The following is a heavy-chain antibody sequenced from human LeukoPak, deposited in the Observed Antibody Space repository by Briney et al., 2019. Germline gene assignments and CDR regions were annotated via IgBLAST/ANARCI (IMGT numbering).Heavy chain of an antibody. CDR2: ISGSGGST. CDR1: GFTFSSYA. Sequence: GGSLRLSCAASGFTFSSYAMSWVRQAPGKGLEWVSAISGSGGSTYYADSVKGRFTISRDNSKNTLYLQMNSLRAEDTAVYYCAKNKPTRRIVLMVYAHNYFDYWGQGTLVTASS. D-gene: IGHD2-8*01. CDR3: AKNKPTRRIVLMVYAHNYFDY. V-gene: IGHV3-23*01. J-gene: IGHJ4*02.